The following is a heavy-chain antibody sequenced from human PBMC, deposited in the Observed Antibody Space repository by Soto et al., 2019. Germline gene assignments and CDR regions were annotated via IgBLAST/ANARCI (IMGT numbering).Heavy chain of an antibody. CDR2: IYYSGST. Sequence: SETLSLTCTVSGGSISSSSYYWGWIRQPPGKGLEWIGSIYYSGSTYYNPSLESRVTISVDTSKNQFSLKLSSVTAADTAVYYCASSDYDFWSGYIAWGQGTLVTVSS. V-gene: IGHV4-39*01. CDR3: ASSDYDFWSGYIA. J-gene: IGHJ4*02. CDR1: GGSISSSSYY. D-gene: IGHD3-3*01.